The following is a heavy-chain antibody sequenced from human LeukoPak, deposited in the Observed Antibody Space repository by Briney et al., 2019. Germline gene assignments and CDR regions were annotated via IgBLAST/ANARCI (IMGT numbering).Heavy chain of an antibody. J-gene: IGHJ4*02. D-gene: IGHD4-23*01. CDR3: TRGVNGGYFDF. V-gene: IGHV3-21*01. CDR1: GFXFTNYN. CDR2: ISSSGSYI. Sequence: GGSLRLSCAASGFXFTNYNINWVRQAPGKGLEWVSSISSSGSYIYYADSVEGRFTISRDNAKNSQSLQVNSPRDEDTAVYYCTRGVNGGYFDFWGQGTLVAVSS.